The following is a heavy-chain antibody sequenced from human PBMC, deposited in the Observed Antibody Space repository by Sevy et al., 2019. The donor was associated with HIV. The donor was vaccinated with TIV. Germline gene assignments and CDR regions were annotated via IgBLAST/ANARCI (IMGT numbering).Heavy chain of an antibody. V-gene: IGHV2-5*01. CDR1: GXSXXTXXXG. D-gene: IGHD1-1*01. Sequence: SGPTXVXPTQTLXXTXTFSGXSXXTXXXGXGWIXXXPXXXXXWXXLVYWNGDKRYSPSLKRRLTITADTSKNQVVLTMTXXXPVDTATYFCAHXWMXXXVXXXXXXGXGTLVTVSS. CDR3: AHXWMXXXVXXXXX. CDR2: VYWNGDK. J-gene: IGHJ1*01.